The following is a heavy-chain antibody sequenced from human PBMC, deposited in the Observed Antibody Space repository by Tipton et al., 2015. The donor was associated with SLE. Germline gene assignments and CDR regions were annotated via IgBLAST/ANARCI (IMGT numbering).Heavy chain of an antibody. CDR3: ATRRRLLITFGGVIVRESAFDI. CDR2: INHSGST. J-gene: IGHJ3*02. Sequence: TLSLTCAVYGGPFSGYYWSWIRQPPGKGLEWIGEINHSGSTNYNPSLKSRVTISVDTSKNQFSLKLSSVTAADTAVYYCATRRRLLITFGGVIVRESAFDIWGQGTMVTVSS. CDR1: GGPFSGYY. V-gene: IGHV4-34*01. D-gene: IGHD3-16*02.